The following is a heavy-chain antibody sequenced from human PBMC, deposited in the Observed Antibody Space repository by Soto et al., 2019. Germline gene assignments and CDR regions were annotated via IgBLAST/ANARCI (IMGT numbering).Heavy chain of an antibody. CDR3: AKWGGGGSDY. V-gene: IGHV3-7*01. CDR2: VNGDGSEK. CDR1: GFTFSNFY. Sequence: EVQLVESGGGLVQPGGSLRLSCAASGFTFSNFYMSWVRQAQGKGLEWVANVNGDGSEKYYVDSVKGRFTVSRDNAKNSLYLQMTSLRAEDTAMYYCAKWGGGGSDYWGQGTLVTVAS. J-gene: IGHJ4*02. D-gene: IGHD1-26*01.